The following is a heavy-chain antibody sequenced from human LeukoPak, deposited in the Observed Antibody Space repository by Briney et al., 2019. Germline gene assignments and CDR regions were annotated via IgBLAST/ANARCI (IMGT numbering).Heavy chain of an antibody. CDR1: GGSISCGDYY. J-gene: IGHJ4*02. CDR3: ARGASDFWSGYSDYFDY. V-gene: IGHV4-30-4*01. CDR2: IYYSGST. D-gene: IGHD3-3*01. Sequence: SETLSLTCTVSGGSISCGDYYWSWIRQPPGKGLEWIGYIYYSGSTYYNPSLKSRVTISVDTSKNQFSLKLSSVTAADTAVYYCARGASDFWSGYSDYFDYWGQGTLVTVSS.